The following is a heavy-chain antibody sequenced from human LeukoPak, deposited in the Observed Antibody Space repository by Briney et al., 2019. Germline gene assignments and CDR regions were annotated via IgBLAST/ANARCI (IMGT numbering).Heavy chain of an antibody. J-gene: IGHJ2*01. CDR1: GGSISSSFYY. D-gene: IGHD7-27*01. V-gene: IGHV4-39*07. CDR2: IYYSGST. Sequence: PSETLSLTCTVSGGSISSSFYYWGWIRQPPGKGLEWIGSIYYSGSTYYNPSLKSRLTISVDTSKIQFSLKLSSVTAADTAVYYCARDLSLGMGPNWYFDLWGRGTLVTVSS. CDR3: ARDLSLGMGPNWYFDL.